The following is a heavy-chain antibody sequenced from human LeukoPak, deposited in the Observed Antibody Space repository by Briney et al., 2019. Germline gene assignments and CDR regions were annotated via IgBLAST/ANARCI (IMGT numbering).Heavy chain of an antibody. CDR3: VGPDSQFDC. J-gene: IGHJ4*02. CDR1: GFTFSSYA. CDR2: ISYDGSNK. D-gene: IGHD4-11*01. V-gene: IGHV3-30-3*01. Sequence: GGSLRLSCAASGFTFSSYAVHWVRQAPGKGLEWVAVISYDGSNKYYADSVKGRFTISRDNSKNTLYLQMNSLRAEDTAVYYCVGPDSQFDCWGQGTLVTVSS.